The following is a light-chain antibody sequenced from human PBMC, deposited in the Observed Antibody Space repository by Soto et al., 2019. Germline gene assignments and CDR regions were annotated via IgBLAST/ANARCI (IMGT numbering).Light chain of an antibody. V-gene: IGKV1-39*01. CDR3: QQSYSTPPEMYT. CDR1: QSNSSY. Sequence: DIQMTQSPSSLSASVGDRVTITCRASQSNSSYLNWYQQKPGKAPKLLIYAAASLQSGVPSRFSGSGSGTDFTRTISSLQPEEFATYYCQQSYSTPPEMYTFGQGTKLEIK. J-gene: IGKJ2*01. CDR2: AAA.